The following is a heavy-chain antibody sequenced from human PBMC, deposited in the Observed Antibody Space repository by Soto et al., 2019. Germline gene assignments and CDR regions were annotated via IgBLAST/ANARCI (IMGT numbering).Heavy chain of an antibody. CDR2: ISGSGGGT. J-gene: IGHJ3*01. CDR1: GFTFSSYA. Sequence: GGSLRLSCAASGFTFSSYAMSWVRQAPGKGLEWVSSISGSGGGTYYADSVKGRFTISRDNSKNTLSLQMNSLRAEDTAVYYCAKSRGSGSYFNPSDAFAFWGQGTMVTVSS. CDR3: AKSRGSGSYFNPSDAFAF. D-gene: IGHD3-10*01. V-gene: IGHV3-23*01.